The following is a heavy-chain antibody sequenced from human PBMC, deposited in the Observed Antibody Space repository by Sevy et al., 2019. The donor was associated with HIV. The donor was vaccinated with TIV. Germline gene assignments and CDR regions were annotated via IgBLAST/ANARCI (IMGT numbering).Heavy chain of an antibody. J-gene: IGHJ4*02. CDR2: IWSDGAYQ. D-gene: IGHD3-22*01. CDR1: GFTFSSYA. CDR3: ARGGYYYDNAAYYAFDS. V-gene: IGHV3-33*01. Sequence: GGSLRLSCAASGFTFSSYAMHWVRQAPGKGLEWVAIIWSDGAYQYHGDSVKGRFTISRDNSKNTLYLQMNSLRVEDMAVYYCARGGYYYDNAAYYAFDSWGQGTLVTVSS.